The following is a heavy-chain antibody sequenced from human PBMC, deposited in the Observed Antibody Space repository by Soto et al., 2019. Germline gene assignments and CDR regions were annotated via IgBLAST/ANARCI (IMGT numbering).Heavy chain of an antibody. CDR1: GGTFSSYA. J-gene: IGHJ4*02. V-gene: IGHV1-69*13. Sequence: SVKVSCKASGGTFSSYAISWVRQAPGQGLEWMGGIIPIFGTANYAQKFQGRVTITADESTSTAYMELSSLRSEDTAVYYCASAGDNWNGPFDYWGQGTLVAVSS. CDR3: ASAGDNWNGPFDY. CDR2: IIPIFGTA. D-gene: IGHD1-20*01.